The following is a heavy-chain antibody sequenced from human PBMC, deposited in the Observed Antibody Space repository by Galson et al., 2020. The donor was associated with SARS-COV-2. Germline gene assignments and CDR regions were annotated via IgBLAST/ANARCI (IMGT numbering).Heavy chain of an antibody. V-gene: IGHV3-9*01. Sequence: SLKISCAASGFTFDDYAMHWVRQAPGKGLEWVSGISWNSGSIGYADSVKGRFTISRDNAKNSLYLQMNSLRAEDTALYYCAKDIGAGYCSSTSCYDFSYFDYWGQGTLVTVSS. CDR1: GFTFDDYA. J-gene: IGHJ4*02. D-gene: IGHD2-2*01. CDR2: ISWNSGSI. CDR3: AKDIGAGYCSSTSCYDFSYFDY.